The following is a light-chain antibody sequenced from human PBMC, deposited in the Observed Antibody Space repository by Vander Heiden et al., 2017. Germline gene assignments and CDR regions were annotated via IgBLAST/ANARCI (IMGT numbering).Light chain of an antibody. J-gene: IGKJ3*01. V-gene: IGKV3D-15*01. CDR3: QQYKNWPPET. CDR2: GAS. Sequence: EIVMTQSPATLSLSPGDRATLSCRASQSVSSSLAWYQQKPGQAPRLLIYGASSRLTGIPARFSGSGSGTEFTLTISSLQSEDFAVYYCQQYKNWPPETFGPGTKVEIK. CDR1: QSVSSS.